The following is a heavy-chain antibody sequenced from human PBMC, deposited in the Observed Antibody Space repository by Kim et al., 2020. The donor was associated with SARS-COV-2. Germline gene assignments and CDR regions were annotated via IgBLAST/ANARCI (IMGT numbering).Heavy chain of an antibody. CDR3: ARDSHMITFGGVTEKTERVDY. Sequence: ASVKVSCKASGYTFTSYAMNWVRQAPGQGLEWMGWINTNTGNPTYAQGFTGRFVFSLDTFVSTAYLQISSLKAEDTAVYYCARDSHMITFGGVTEKTERVDYWGRRTLVTVSS. CDR1: GYTFTSYA. D-gene: IGHD3-16*01. V-gene: IGHV7-4-1*02. J-gene: IGHJ4*02. CDR2: INTNTGNP.